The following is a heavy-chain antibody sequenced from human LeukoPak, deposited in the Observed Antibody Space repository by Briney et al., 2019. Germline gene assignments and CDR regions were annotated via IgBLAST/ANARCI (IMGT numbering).Heavy chain of an antibody. J-gene: IGHJ4*02. D-gene: IGHD3-22*01. Sequence: ASVKVSCKVSGYTLTELSMHWVRQAPGKGLEWMGGFDPEDGETIYAQKFQGRVTITADESTSTAYMELSSLRSEDTAVYYCASLPNYDSLPGTGTNWGQGTLVTVSS. CDR3: ASLPNYDSLPGTGTN. CDR2: FDPEDGET. CDR1: GYTLTELS. V-gene: IGHV1-24*01.